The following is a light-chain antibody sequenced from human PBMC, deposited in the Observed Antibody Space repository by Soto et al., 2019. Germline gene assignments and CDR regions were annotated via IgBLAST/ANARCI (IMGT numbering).Light chain of an antibody. J-gene: IGLJ3*02. CDR1: SSNIGAGHD. CDR3: QSYDSSLSGWV. V-gene: IGLV1-40*01. Sequence: QSVLTQPPSVSGAPGQRVTISCTGSSSNIGAGHDVHWYQQLPGTAPKLLMYGNSNRPSGVPDRFSGSKSGTSASLAITGLQVEDEADYYCQSYDSSLSGWVFGGGTKLTVL. CDR2: GNS.